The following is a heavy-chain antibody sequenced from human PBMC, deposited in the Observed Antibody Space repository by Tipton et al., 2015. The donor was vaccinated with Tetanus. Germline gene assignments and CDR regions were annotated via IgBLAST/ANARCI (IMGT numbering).Heavy chain of an antibody. CDR2: ITADGGGT. CDR1: GFPFSSYA. V-gene: IGHV3-23*01. CDR3: TKDLRPNVGFDL. J-gene: IGHJ2*01. D-gene: IGHD3-16*01. Sequence: CAASGFPFSSYALIWVRQAPGKGLEWVSSITADGGGTYYADSVKGRFTISRDNSRNMVYLQMNSLRAYDTAVYFCTKDLRPNVGFDLWGRGTLVTVSS.